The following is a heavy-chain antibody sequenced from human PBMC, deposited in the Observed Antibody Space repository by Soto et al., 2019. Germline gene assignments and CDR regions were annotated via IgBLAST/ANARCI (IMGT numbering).Heavy chain of an antibody. V-gene: IGHV5-51*01. J-gene: IGHJ6*02. CDR3: ARHGVAAAGVLDYYCGIDV. CDR2: LYPGDSDT. D-gene: IGHD6-13*01. Sequence: EVQLVQSGAEVKKPGESLKISCKGSGYSFSDYWIGWVRQVPGKGLEWMGILYPGDSDTRYSPSFQGLVTISADKSTNTAYLQWSSLKASDTAIYYCARHGVAAAGVLDYYCGIDVWGQGTTVTISS. CDR1: GYSFSDYW.